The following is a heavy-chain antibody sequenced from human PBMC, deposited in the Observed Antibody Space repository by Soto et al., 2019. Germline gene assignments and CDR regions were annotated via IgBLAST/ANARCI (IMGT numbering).Heavy chain of an antibody. D-gene: IGHD2-2*01. CDR3: ARLLGYCISTSCLNDTFDQ. J-gene: IGHJ4*02. CDR2: MHYSGTT. V-gene: IGHV4-59*12. CDR1: GGSISSYY. Sequence: SDTLSLTCTVSGGSISSYYWSWIRQPPGKGLEWIGYMHYSGTTYYNPSLRSRVTISVDKSKNQFSLKLSSVTAADTAVYYCARLLGYCISTSCLNDTFDQWGQGTLVTVSS.